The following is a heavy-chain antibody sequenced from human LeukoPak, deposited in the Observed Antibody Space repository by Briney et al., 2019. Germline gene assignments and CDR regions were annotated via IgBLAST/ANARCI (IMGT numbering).Heavy chain of an antibody. CDR1: GFTFSGCA. CDR3: TRTSSSAPYYYYMDV. D-gene: IGHD6-6*01. V-gene: IGHV3-73*01. Sequence: GGSLRLSCAASGFTFSGCAMQWVRQASGKGLEWVGRIRSKANSYATAYAASVKGRFTISRDDSKNTAYLQMNSLKTEDMAVYYCTRTSSSAPYYYYMDVWGKGTTVTVSS. CDR2: IRSKANSYAT. J-gene: IGHJ6*03.